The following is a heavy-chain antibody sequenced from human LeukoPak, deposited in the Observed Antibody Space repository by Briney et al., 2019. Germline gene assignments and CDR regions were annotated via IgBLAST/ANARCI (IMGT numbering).Heavy chain of an antibody. Sequence: GGSLRLSCVGSGFTFSNGWMNWVRQAPGKGLEWVSAISGSGGSTYYADSVKGRFTISRDNSKNTLYLQMNSLRAEDTAVYYCANPLTTVTPTGDYWGQGTLVTVSS. J-gene: IGHJ4*02. CDR1: GFTFSNGW. V-gene: IGHV3-23*01. D-gene: IGHD4-17*01. CDR2: ISGSGGST. CDR3: ANPLTTVTPTGDY.